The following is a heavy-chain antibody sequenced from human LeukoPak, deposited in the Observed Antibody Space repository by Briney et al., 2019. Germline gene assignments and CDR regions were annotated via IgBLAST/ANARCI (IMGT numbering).Heavy chain of an antibody. CDR2: INPNSGGT. CDR3: ARPLLWWPQVGYFDY. J-gene: IGHJ4*01. CDR1: GYTFTGYY. D-gene: IGHD4/OR15-4a*01. V-gene: IGHV1-2*02. Sequence: GASVKVSCKASGYTFTGYYMHWVRQAPGQGLEWMGWINPNSGGTNYAQKFQGRVTMTRDTSISTAYMELSRLRSDDTAVYYCARPLLWWPQVGYFDYWGHGTLVTVSS.